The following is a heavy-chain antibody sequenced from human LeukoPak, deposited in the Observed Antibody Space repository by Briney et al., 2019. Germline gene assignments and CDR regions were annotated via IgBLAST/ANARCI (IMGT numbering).Heavy chain of an antibody. Sequence: SETLSLTCTVSGGSIGSDYWTWIRQPPGKGLEYIGYIYYTGGTNYNPSLKSRVTISVDTSKNQFSLKLSSVTAADTAVYFCAKYGNSGWVIDNWGQGTLVTVSP. CDR2: IYYTGGT. CDR3: AKYGNSGWVIDN. D-gene: IGHD6-19*01. V-gene: IGHV4-59*08. J-gene: IGHJ4*02. CDR1: GGSIGSDY.